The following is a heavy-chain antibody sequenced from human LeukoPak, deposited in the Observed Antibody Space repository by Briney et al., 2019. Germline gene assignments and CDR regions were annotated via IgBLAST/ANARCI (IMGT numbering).Heavy chain of an antibody. V-gene: IGHV3-23*01. CDR3: AKGLGWQLPGY. CDR1: GFTFSRYD. J-gene: IGHJ4*02. D-gene: IGHD2-15*01. Sequence: PGGSLRLSCAASGFTFSRYDMNCVRQAPGRGLEWVSGADSSGATYYADSVKGRFTISRDNSKNTLYLQMNSLRVEDTALYYCAKGLGWQLPGYWGQGTLVTVSS. CDR2: ADSSGAT.